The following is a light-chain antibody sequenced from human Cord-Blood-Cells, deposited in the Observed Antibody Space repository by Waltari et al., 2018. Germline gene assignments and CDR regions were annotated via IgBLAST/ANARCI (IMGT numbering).Light chain of an antibody. CDR2: DAS. Sequence: EIVLTQSPATLSLSPGERATLSCRASQSVSSYLDWYQQKPGQAPRLLIYDASNRATGIAARFSGSGSETDCTVTIGSLVPEDFAVYYCQQRSNLPFAFGPGTKVDIK. CDR3: QQRSNLPFA. CDR1: QSVSSY. V-gene: IGKV3-11*01. J-gene: IGKJ3*01.